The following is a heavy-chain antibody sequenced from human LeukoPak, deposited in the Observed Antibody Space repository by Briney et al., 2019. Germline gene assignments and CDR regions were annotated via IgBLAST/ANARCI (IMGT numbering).Heavy chain of an antibody. Sequence: PGGSLRLSCVASGFTFNNYAMSWVRQAPGKGLEWVAGISGSGGGTYYADSVKGRLTISRDNSKNTLYLQMNSLRAEDTAVYYCAKDRVLRYFDWLLPDFDYWGQGTRVTVSS. CDR1: GFTFNNYA. V-gene: IGHV3-23*01. J-gene: IGHJ4*02. CDR2: ISGSGGGT. CDR3: AKDRVLRYFDWLLPDFDY. D-gene: IGHD3-9*01.